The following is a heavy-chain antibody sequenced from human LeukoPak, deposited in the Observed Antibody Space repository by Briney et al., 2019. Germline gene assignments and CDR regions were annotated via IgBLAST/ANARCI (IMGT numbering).Heavy chain of an antibody. Sequence: SETLSLICTVSGGSISSGSYYWSWIRQPAGKGLEWIGRIYTSGSTNYNPSLKSRVTISVDTSKNQFSLKLSSVTAADTAVYYCARGVSNCSGGSCYSFDYWGQGTLVTVSS. CDR3: ARGVSNCSGGSCYSFDY. CDR2: IYTSGST. CDR1: GGSISSGSYY. D-gene: IGHD2-15*01. V-gene: IGHV4-61*02. J-gene: IGHJ4*02.